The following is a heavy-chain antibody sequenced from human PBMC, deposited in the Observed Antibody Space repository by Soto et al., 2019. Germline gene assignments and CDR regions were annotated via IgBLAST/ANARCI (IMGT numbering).Heavy chain of an antibody. J-gene: IGHJ4*02. Sequence: SETLSLTCTVSGGSISSYYWGWIRQPPGKGLEWIGNIYYSGSTYYNPSLKSRVTISVDTSKNQFSLKLSSVTAADTTVYYCMLGSGWKDFDYWGQGTLVTVSS. V-gene: IGHV4-39*01. CDR3: MLGSGWKDFDY. CDR2: IYYSGST. CDR1: GGSISSYY. D-gene: IGHD3-22*01.